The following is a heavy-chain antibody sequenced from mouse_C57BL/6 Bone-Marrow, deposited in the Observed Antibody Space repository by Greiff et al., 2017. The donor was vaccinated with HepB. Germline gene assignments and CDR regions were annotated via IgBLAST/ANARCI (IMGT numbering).Heavy chain of an antibody. J-gene: IGHJ4*01. CDR1: GFTFSSYT. CDR3: ARRKYYYGSSYVYYAMDY. CDR2: ISGGGGNT. Sequence: EVHLVESGGGLVKPGGSLKLSCAASGFTFSSYTMSWVRQTPEKRLEWVATISGGGGNTYYPDSVKGRFTISRDNAKNTLYLQMSSLRSEDTALYYCARRKYYYGSSYVYYAMDYWGQGTSVTVSS. D-gene: IGHD1-1*01. V-gene: IGHV5-9*01.